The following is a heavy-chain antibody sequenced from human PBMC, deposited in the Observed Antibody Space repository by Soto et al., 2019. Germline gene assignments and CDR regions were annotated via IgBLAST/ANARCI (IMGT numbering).Heavy chain of an antibody. J-gene: IGHJ4*02. D-gene: IGHD3-22*01. CDR3: AADLYYYDSSGYPHGDY. Sequence: SVKVSCKASGFTFTSSAVQWVRQARGQRLEWIGWIVVGSGNTNYAQKFQERVTITRDMSTSTAYMELSSLRSEDTAVYYCAADLYYYDSSGYPHGDYWGQGTLVTVSS. CDR1: GFTFTSSA. V-gene: IGHV1-58*01. CDR2: IVVGSGNT.